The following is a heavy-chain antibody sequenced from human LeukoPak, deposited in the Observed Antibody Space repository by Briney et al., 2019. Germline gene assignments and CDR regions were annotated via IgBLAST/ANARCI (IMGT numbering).Heavy chain of an antibody. CDR3: ARDHGSGWSLDY. CDR1: GGSISSYY. V-gene: IGHV4-59*12. D-gene: IGHD6-19*01. J-gene: IGHJ4*02. Sequence: SGTLSLTCTVSGGSISSYYWSWIRQPPGKGLEWIGYIYYSGGTNYNPSLKSRVAISVDTSKNQFSLKLSSVTAVDTAVYYCARDHGSGWSLDYWGQGTLVTVSS. CDR2: IYYSGGT.